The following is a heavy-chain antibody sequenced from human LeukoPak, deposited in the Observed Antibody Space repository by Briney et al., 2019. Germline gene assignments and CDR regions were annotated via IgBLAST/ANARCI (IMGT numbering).Heavy chain of an antibody. Sequence: NPSETLCLTCAVSGYSISSGYYWGWIRQPPGKGLEWIGSIYHSGSTYYNPSLKSRVTISVDTSKSQFSLKLSSVTAADTAVYYCARTQLRGFYFDYWGQGTLVTVSS. V-gene: IGHV4-38-2*01. CDR3: ARTQLRGFYFDY. J-gene: IGHJ4*02. CDR2: IYHSGST. CDR1: GYSISSGYY. D-gene: IGHD3-10*01.